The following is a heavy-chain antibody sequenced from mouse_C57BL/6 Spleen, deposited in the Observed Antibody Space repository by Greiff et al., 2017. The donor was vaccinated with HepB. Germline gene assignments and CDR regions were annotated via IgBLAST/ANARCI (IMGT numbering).Heavy chain of an antibody. J-gene: IGHJ1*03. D-gene: IGHD1-1*01. CDR2: INPNNGGT. Sequence: VQLKQSGPELVKPGASVKIPCKASGYTFTDYNMDWVKQSHGKSLEWIGDINPNNGGTIYNQKFKGKATLTVDKSSSTAYMELRSLTSEDTAVYYCAREGDYYGSGYFDVWGTGTTVTVSS. CDR1: GYTFTDYN. V-gene: IGHV1-18*01. CDR3: AREGDYYGSGYFDV.